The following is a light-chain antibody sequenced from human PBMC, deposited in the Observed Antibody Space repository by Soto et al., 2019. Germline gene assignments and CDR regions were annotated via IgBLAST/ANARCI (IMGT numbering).Light chain of an antibody. Sequence: DIQMTQSPSTLSASVGDRVTITCRASQNINSWLAWYQQKPGKAPKLLIYKASSVESGVPSRFIGSGSGTEFTLTISSLQPDDFAAYYCQQYEIYPITFGQGTRLEIK. CDR2: KAS. J-gene: IGKJ5*01. CDR1: QNINSW. CDR3: QQYEIYPIT. V-gene: IGKV1-5*03.